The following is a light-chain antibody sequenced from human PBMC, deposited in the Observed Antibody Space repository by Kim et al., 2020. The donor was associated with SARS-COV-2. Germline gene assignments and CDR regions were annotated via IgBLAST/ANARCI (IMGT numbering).Light chain of an antibody. Sequence: LSPGERATSSCRASQSVSGSHLAWYQQKPGQTPRILIYDASSRVTGISDRFSGSGSGTDFTLTISRLQPEDFAVYYCQQYAASPFTFGGGTKVEI. V-gene: IGKV3-20*01. CDR3: QQYAASPFT. CDR1: QSVSGSH. J-gene: IGKJ4*01. CDR2: DAS.